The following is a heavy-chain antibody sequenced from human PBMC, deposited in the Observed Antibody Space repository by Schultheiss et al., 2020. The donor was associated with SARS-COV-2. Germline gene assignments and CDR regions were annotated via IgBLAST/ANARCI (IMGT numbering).Heavy chain of an antibody. CDR1: GFTFSSYE. CDR3: ARDRGTGTMHDAFDI. Sequence: GGSLRLSCAASGFTFSSYEMNWVRQAPGKGLEWVSYISSSGSTIYYADSVKGRFTISRDNAKNSLYLQMNSLRAEDTAVYYCARDRGTGTMHDAFDIWGKVTTVTVSS. D-gene: IGHD1-1*01. V-gene: IGHV3-48*03. J-gene: IGHJ3*02. CDR2: ISSSGSTI.